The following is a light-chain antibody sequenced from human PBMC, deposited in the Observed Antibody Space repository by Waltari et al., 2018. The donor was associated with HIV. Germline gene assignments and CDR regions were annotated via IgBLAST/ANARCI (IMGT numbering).Light chain of an antibody. V-gene: IGKV1-8*01. CDR3: QQYYAHPWT. Sequence: AIRMTQSPSPFSASTGDRVTITCRASQGFSSYLDCYQQKPGKAQKLLLYADSTLQSGVPSRFSGSESGTESGTEFTLTINYLQSEDFATYYCQQYYAHPWTFGQGTRVEIK. CDR2: ADS. CDR1: QGFSSY. J-gene: IGKJ1*01.